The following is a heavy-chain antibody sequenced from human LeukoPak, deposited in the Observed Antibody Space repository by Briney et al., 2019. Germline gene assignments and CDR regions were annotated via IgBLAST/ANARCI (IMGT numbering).Heavy chain of an antibody. D-gene: IGHD6-13*01. CDR3: AKDSYSKGDF. Sequence: AGGSLRLSCAASGFTFSSYSMNWVRQAPGKGLGWVANIKNDGAVKNYVDSVKGRFTISRDNAKNSLHLQMNSLRAEDTAVYYCAKDSYSKGDFWGQGVLVTVSS. J-gene: IGHJ4*02. CDR2: IKNDGAVK. V-gene: IGHV3-7*01. CDR1: GFTFSSYS.